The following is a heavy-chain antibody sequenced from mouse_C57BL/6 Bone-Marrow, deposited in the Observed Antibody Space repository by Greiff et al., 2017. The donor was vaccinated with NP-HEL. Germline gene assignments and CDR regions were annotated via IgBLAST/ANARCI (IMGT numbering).Heavy chain of an antibody. D-gene: IGHD1-1*01. CDR1: GYTFTSYW. CDR2: IDPSDSYT. J-gene: IGHJ3*01. CDR3: AIYAWFAY. Sequence: QVQLQQPGAELVMPGASVKLSCKASGYTFTSYWMHWVKQRPGQGLEWIGEIDPSDSYTNYNQKFKGKSTLTVDKSSSTAYMQLSSLTSEDSAVYYCAIYAWFAYWGQGTLVTVSA. V-gene: IGHV1-69*01.